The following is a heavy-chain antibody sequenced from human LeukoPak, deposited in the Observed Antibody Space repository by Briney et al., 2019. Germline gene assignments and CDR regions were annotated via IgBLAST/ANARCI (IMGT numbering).Heavy chain of an antibody. CDR2: IYHSGST. V-gene: IGHV4-38-2*02. J-gene: IGHJ6*03. CDR3: ARVADAAGRPDYYYYMDV. Sequence: SETLSLTCTVSGYSISSGYYWGWIRQPPGKGLEWIGNIYHSGSTYYNPSLKSRVTISVDTSKNQFSLKLSSVTAADTAVYYCARVADAAGRPDYYYYMDVWGKGTTVTVSS. D-gene: IGHD6-13*01. CDR1: GYSISSGYY.